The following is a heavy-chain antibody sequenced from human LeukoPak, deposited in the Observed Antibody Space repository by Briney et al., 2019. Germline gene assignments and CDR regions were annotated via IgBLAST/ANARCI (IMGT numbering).Heavy chain of an antibody. CDR3: ARDQGHYYGSRSYYYFDY. D-gene: IGHD3-10*01. CDR1: GFTFSSYS. Sequence: GGSLRLSCAASGFTFSSYSMNWVRQAPGKGLEWVSSISSSSSYIYYADSVKGRFTISRDNAKNSLYLQMNSLRAEDTAVYYCARDQGHYYGSRSYYYFDYWGQGTLVTVSS. V-gene: IGHV3-21*01. CDR2: ISSSSSYI. J-gene: IGHJ4*02.